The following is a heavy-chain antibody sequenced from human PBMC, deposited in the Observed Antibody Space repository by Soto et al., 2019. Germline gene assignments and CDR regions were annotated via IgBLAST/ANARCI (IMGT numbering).Heavy chain of an antibody. CDR3: ARLPADDRRNSGATDGTLYYFLYMDL. V-gene: IGHV1-18*01. CDR2: ISPANGRS. J-gene: IGHJ6*01. Sequence: QAQLLQSGGEVRQPGASVTVSCKASGYSFTSYGIVWVRQAPGQGFEWMGWISPANGRSDYGLNFQGALPMTTETATDTAYIQLRSLRPDDTATYFCARLPADDRRNSGATDGTLYYFLYMDLWGGGTTITVSP. D-gene: IGHD1-26*01. CDR1: GYSFTSYG.